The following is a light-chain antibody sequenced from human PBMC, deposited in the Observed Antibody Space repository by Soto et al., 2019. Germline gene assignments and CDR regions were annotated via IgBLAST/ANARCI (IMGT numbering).Light chain of an antibody. V-gene: IGKV1-39*01. CDR1: QSISSY. J-gene: IGKJ1*01. CDR2: AAY. CDR3: KQSYSTPWT. Sequence: IQMTQSPSSLSASVGDRVTITCRASQSISSYLNWYQQKPGKAHKLLIYAAYSLQSGVQSRFSGSGSGTDFTLTISSLQPEDFATYYCKQSYSTPWTFGQGTKVDIK.